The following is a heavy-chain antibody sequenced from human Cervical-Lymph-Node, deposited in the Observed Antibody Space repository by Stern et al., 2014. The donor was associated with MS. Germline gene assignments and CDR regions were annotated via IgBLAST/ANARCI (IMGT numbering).Heavy chain of an antibody. CDR2: IHNGGAT. J-gene: IGHJ4*02. D-gene: IGHD5-18*01. CDR1: GFTVSSSY. CDR3: SRVGRGYISGYSFDY. V-gene: IGHV3-53*01. Sequence: EVQLEESGGGLIQPGGSLRLSCAASGFTVSSSYMSWVRQAPGKGLERVSAIHNGGATYFAYSVKGRFTISRDNSKNTLYFQMSSLRAEDTAVYYCSRVGRGYISGYSFDYWAQGTLVTVSS.